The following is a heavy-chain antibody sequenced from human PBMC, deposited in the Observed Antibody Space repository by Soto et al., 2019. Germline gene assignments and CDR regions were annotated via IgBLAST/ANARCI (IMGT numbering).Heavy chain of an antibody. D-gene: IGHD6-19*01. CDR2: ISGSGGST. V-gene: IGHV3-23*01. J-gene: IGHJ4*02. CDR3: AKDGVAGSF. CDR1: GGSISSGDYY. Sequence: ETLSLTCTVSGGSISSGDYYWSWVRQAPGKGLEWVSAISGSGGSTYYADSVKGRFTISRDNSKNTLYLQMNSLRAEDTAVYYCAKDGVAGSFWGQGTLVTVSS.